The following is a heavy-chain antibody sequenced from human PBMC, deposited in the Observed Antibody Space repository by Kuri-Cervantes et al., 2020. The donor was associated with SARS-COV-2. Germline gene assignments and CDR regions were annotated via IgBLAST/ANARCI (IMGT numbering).Heavy chain of an antibody. CDR1: VYSLTELS. CDR2: FDPEDGET. J-gene: IGHJ3*01. V-gene: IGHV1-24*01. D-gene: IGHD3-3*01. Sequence: SVNVTCKLCVYSLTELSMHWVRQAPGKGLEWVGGFDPEDGETIYAQMLQGRVTMTEDTSPDKAYMELSSLRSEDTAVYYCATARFDFWSGYSWGGAFDLWGQGTMVTVSS. CDR3: ATARFDFWSGYSWGGAFDL.